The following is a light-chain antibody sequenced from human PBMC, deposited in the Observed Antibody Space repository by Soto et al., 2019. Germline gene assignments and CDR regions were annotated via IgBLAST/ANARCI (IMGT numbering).Light chain of an antibody. CDR3: QQRSNWPIT. Sequence: EIVMTQSPATLSLSPGERATLSCRASQSVGILLAWYQQKPGQAPRLLIYDASKRATGIPARFSGSGSGTDFTLTISSLEPEDFAVYYCQQRSNWPITFGQGTRLEIK. CDR2: DAS. CDR1: QSVGIL. J-gene: IGKJ5*01. V-gene: IGKV3-11*01.